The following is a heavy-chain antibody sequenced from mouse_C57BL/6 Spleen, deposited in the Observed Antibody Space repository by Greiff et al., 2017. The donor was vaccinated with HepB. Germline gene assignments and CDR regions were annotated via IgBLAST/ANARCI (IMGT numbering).Heavy chain of an antibody. V-gene: IGHV1-53*01. CDR2: INPSNGGT. D-gene: IGHD1-1*01. Sequence: QVQLQQPGTELVKPGASVKLSCKASGYTFTSYWMHWVKQRPGQGLEWIGNINPSNGGTNYNEKFKSKATLTVDKSSSTAYMELRSLTSEDSAVYYCESGTVGYAMDYWGQGTSVTVSS. CDR1: GYTFTSYW. CDR3: ESGTVGYAMDY. J-gene: IGHJ4*01.